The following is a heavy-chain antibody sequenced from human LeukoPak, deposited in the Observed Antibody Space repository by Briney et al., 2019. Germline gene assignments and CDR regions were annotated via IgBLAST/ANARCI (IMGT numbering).Heavy chain of an antibody. CDR3: ARERIVAGRYYFDY. D-gene: IGHD6-19*01. Sequence: SETLSLTCTVSGGSISSSSYYWGWIRQPPGKGLEWIGSIYYSGSTYYNPSLKSRVTISVDTSKNQFSLKLSSVTAADTAVYYCARERIVAGRYYFDYWGQGTLVTVSS. J-gene: IGHJ4*02. V-gene: IGHV4-39*07. CDR1: GGSISSSSYY. CDR2: IYYSGST.